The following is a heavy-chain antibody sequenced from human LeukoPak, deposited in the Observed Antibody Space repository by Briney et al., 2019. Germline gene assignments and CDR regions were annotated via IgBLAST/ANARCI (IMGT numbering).Heavy chain of an antibody. V-gene: IGHV3-48*01. CDR3: ATGEFDY. Sequence: GGSLRLSCEASGFTFGTFCMNWVRQAPGKGLEWVSYISSSSSTIYYADSVKGRFTISRDNAKNSLYLQLNSLRAEDTAVYYCATGEFDYWGQGTLVTVSS. D-gene: IGHD4-17*01. J-gene: IGHJ4*02. CDR1: GFTFGTFC. CDR2: ISSSSSTI.